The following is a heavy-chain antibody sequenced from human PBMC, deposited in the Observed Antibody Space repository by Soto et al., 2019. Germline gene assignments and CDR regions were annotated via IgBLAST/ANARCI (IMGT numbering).Heavy chain of an antibody. CDR1: GFILSDHH. Sequence: GGSLRLSCAASGFILSDHHMDWVRQAPGKGLEWVGRTRNKANSYTTEYAASVKGRFTITRDDSRNSVYLQMKSLKTEDTAVYYCGRVSTSGYPVYWGQGTLVTVSS. CDR3: GRVSTSGYPVY. J-gene: IGHJ4*02. D-gene: IGHD3-22*01. V-gene: IGHV3-72*01. CDR2: TRNKANSYTT.